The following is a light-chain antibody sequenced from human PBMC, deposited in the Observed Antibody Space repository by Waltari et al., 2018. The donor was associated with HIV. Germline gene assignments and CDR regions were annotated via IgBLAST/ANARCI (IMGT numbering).Light chain of an antibody. CDR1: QSISSR. Sequence: DIQMTQSPSTLSASVGDRVTITCRASQSISSRLAWYQQKPGKAPKLLIYKASSLESGVPSRFSGSGSVTEFTLTISSLQPHDFATYYCQQYDSFSSFGGGTRVEIK. J-gene: IGKJ4*01. CDR3: QQYDSFSS. V-gene: IGKV1-5*03. CDR2: KAS.